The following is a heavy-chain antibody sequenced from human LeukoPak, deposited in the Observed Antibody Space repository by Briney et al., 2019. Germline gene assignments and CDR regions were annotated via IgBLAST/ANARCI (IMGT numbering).Heavy chain of an antibody. J-gene: IGHJ4*02. Sequence: KPGGSLRLSCAASGFTFSSYSMYWVRQAPGKGLEWVSSISSSSSYIYYADSVKGRFTISRDNAKNSLYLQMNSLRAEDTAVYYCARDGAYYYDSSGPPFDYWGQGTLVTVSS. CDR3: ARDGAYYYDSSGPPFDY. V-gene: IGHV3-21*01. D-gene: IGHD3-22*01. CDR2: ISSSSSYI. CDR1: GFTFSSYS.